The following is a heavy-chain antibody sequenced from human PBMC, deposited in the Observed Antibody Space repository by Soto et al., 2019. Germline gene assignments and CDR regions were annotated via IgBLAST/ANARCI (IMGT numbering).Heavy chain of an antibody. CDR2: ISGHNGVT. D-gene: IGHD3-16*01. V-gene: IGHV1-18*01. CDR3: ARDEKNWAKFDS. CDR1: GYTFSDYG. J-gene: IGHJ4*02. Sequence: QVQLVQSGAEVKKPGASVKVSCKASGYTFSDYGISWVRQAPGQGPEWMGWISGHNGVTNSAPRHQGRVTMTPDTSTSNAYMELRSLTSDDTAVYYCARDEKNWAKFDSWGQGTLVTVSS.